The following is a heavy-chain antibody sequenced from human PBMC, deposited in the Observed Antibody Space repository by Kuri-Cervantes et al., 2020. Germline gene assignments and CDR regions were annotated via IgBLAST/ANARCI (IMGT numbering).Heavy chain of an antibody. Sequence: GESLKISCAASGFTFSSYFMSWVRQAPGQGLEWVANIKEDGSDKYYADSVKGRFTISRDNSKNTLYLQMNSLRAEDTAVYYCAKIPNIVVVPAAIKLFFDYWGQGTLVTVSS. J-gene: IGHJ4*02. V-gene: IGHV3-7*03. D-gene: IGHD2-2*01. CDR3: AKIPNIVVVPAAIKLFFDY. CDR1: GFTFSSYF. CDR2: IKEDGSDK.